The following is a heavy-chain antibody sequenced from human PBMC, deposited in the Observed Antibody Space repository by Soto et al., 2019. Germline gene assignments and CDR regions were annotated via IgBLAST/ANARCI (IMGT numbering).Heavy chain of an antibody. J-gene: IGHJ4*02. CDR2: IHTSRCTI. CDR3: ATSLSGYYYSY. D-gene: IGHD3-22*01. CDR1: GFTFSSYE. V-gene: IGHV3-48*03. Sequence: HPGGSLRLSCAASGFTFSSYEMMWVRQAPGKGLEWVSFIHTSRCTIYYADSVKGRFTISRDNAQNSLYLQMSSLRAEDTAVYYCATSLSGYYYSYWGQGTLATVSS.